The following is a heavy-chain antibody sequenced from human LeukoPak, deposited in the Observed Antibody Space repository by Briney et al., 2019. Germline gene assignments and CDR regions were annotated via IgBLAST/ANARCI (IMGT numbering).Heavy chain of an antibody. Sequence: SETLSHTCTVSGGSISSYYWSWIRQPPGKGLDWIGYIYYSGSTNYNPSLKSRVTISVDTSKNQFSLKLSSVTAADTAVYYCARGDSSGWYPFDYWGQGTLVTVSS. D-gene: IGHD6-19*01. J-gene: IGHJ4*02. V-gene: IGHV4-59*01. CDR2: IYYSGST. CDR3: ARGDSSGWYPFDY. CDR1: GGSISSYY.